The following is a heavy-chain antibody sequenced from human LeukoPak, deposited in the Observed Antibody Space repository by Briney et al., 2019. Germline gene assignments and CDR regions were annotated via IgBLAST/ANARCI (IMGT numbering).Heavy chain of an antibody. V-gene: IGHV4-59*01. Sequence: SETLPLTCTVSGGSISSYYWSWIRQPPGKGLEWIGYIYYSGSTNYNPSLKSRVTISVDTSKNQFSLKLSSVTAADTAVYYCARVRVRCSSTSCYRTTFDYWGQGTLVTVSS. CDR2: IYYSGST. CDR1: GGSISSYY. D-gene: IGHD2-2*01. J-gene: IGHJ4*02. CDR3: ARVRVRCSSTSCYRTTFDY.